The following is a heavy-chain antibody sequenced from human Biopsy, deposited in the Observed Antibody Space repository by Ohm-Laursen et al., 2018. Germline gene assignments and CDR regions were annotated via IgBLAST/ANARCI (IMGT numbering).Heavy chain of an antibody. D-gene: IGHD5-24*01. J-gene: IGHJ6*02. V-gene: IGHV1-46*01. Sequence: ASVKVSCKPSGYTFTAHYVHWVRQAPGQGLEGMGVISPSGATTSFSQKFQGRITMTRDTSTGTVYMDLNSLGSEDTAVYYCARAGVGSDGTDSYYYGMDVWGPGTTVTVSS. CDR3: ARAGVGSDGTDSYYYGMDV. CDR1: GYTFTAHY. CDR2: ISPSGATT.